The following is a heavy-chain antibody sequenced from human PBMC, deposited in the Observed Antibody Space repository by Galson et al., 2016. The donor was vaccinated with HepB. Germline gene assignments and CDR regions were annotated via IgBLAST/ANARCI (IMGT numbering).Heavy chain of an antibody. Sequence: SLRLSCAASGFTFSISAMSWVRQAPGKGLQWVSSISGSGDITYYADSVKGRFSISRDNSKNMVYLQMNSLRAEDTALYYCAKLFSSSYCSAGVCWDFWGRGTLVAVSS. CDR1: GFTFSISA. CDR2: ISGSGDIT. V-gene: IGHV3-23*01. D-gene: IGHD2-15*01. J-gene: IGHJ4*02. CDR3: AKLFSSSYCSAGVCWDF.